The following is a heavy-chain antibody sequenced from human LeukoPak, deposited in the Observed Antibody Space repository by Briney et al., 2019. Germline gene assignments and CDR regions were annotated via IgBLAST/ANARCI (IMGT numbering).Heavy chain of an antibody. D-gene: IGHD3-10*01. J-gene: IGHJ4*02. V-gene: IGHV3-48*01. CDR2: ISSSSSTI. CDR1: GFTFSSYS. Sequence: GGSLRLSCAASGFTFSSYSMNWVRQAPGKGLEWVSYISSSSSTIYYADSVRGRFTISRDNAKNSLYLQMNSLRAEDTAVYYCARGGPGGSADYWGQGTLVTVSS. CDR3: ARGGPGGSADY.